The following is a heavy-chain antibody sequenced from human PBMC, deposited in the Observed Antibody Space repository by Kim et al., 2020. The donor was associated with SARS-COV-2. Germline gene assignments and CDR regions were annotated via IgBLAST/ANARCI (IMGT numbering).Heavy chain of an antibody. D-gene: IGHD6-13*01. Sequence: GGSLRLSCAASGFTFSSYWMHWVRQAPGKGLVWVSRINSDGSSTSYADSVKGRFTISRDNAKNTLYLQMNSLRAEDTAVYYCARAIPPYSSSSIFDYWGQGTLVTVSS. J-gene: IGHJ4*02. V-gene: IGHV3-74*01. CDR2: INSDGSST. CDR3: ARAIPPYSSSSIFDY. CDR1: GFTFSSYW.